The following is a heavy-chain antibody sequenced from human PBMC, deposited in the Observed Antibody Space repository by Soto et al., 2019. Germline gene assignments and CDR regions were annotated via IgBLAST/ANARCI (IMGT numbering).Heavy chain of an antibody. CDR3: ARDHPIRNWNYVIRSSNWFDP. CDR1: GDSVSSNSAA. CDR2: TYYRSKWYN. V-gene: IGHV6-1*01. Sequence: SQTLSLTCAISGDSVSSNSAAWNWIRQSPSRGLEWLGRTYYRSKWYNDYAVSVKSRITINPDTSKNRFSLQLNSVTPEDTAVYCCARDHPIRNWNYVIRSSNWFDPWGQGTLVTVS. D-gene: IGHD1-7*01. J-gene: IGHJ5*02.